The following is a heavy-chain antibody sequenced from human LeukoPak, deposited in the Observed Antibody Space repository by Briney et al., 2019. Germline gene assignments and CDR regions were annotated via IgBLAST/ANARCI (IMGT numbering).Heavy chain of an antibody. CDR2: INPNSGGT. CDR3: ARDLGYYDSSGRDY. CDR1: GYTFTGYY. V-gene: IGHV1-2*02. Sequence: ASVKVFCKASGYTFTGYYMHWVRQAPGQGLERMGWINPNSGGTNYAQKFQGRVTMTRDTSISTAYMELSRLRSDDTAVYYCARDLGYYDSSGRDYWGQGTLVTVSS. D-gene: IGHD3-22*01. J-gene: IGHJ4*02.